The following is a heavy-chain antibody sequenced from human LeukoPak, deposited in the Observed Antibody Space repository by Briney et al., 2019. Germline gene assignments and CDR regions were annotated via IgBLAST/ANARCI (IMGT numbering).Heavy chain of an antibody. CDR1: GFTFSSYW. V-gene: IGHV3-7*05. CDR2: IKQDGSEE. J-gene: IGHJ5*02. Sequence: PGGSLRLSCAASGFTFSSYWMTWVRQAPGKGLEWVANIKQDGSEEYYVDSVKGRFTISRDNAKSSLYLQMNSLRAEDTAVYYCARHSSESFFFPGSTIPTLGSPWGQGTLVTVSS. CDR3: ARHSSESFFFPGSTIPTLGSP. D-gene: IGHD1-26*01.